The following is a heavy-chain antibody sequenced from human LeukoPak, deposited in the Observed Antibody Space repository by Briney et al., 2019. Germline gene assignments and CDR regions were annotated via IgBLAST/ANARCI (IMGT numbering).Heavy chain of an antibody. CDR2: IYTSGST. CDR3: ARDLVWEDYDILTRYYYYYYYMDV. V-gene: IGHV4-4*07. CDR1: GGSISSYY. D-gene: IGHD3-9*01. J-gene: IGHJ6*03. Sequence: SETLSLTCTVSGGSISSYYWSWIRQPAGKGLEWIGRIYTSGSTHYNPSLKSRVTMSVDTSKNQFSLKLSSVTAADTAVYYCARDLVWEDYDILTRYYYYYYYMDVWGKGTTVTISS.